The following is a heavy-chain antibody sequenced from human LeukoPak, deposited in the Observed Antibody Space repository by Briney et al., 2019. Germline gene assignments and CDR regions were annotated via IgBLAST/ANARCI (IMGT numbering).Heavy chain of an antibody. CDR1: GFTFSSYW. CDR2: ISGSGGST. Sequence: GGSLRLSCAASGFTFSSYWMHWVRQAPGKGLEWVSAISGSGGSTYYADSVKGRFTISRDNSKNTLYLQMNSLRAEDTAVYYCAKDPEQQLVSYYFDYWGQGTLVTVSS. J-gene: IGHJ4*02. V-gene: IGHV3-23*01. CDR3: AKDPEQQLVSYYFDY. D-gene: IGHD6-13*01.